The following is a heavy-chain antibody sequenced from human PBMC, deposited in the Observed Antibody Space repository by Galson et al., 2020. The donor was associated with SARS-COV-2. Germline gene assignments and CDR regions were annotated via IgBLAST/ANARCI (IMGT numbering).Heavy chain of an antibody. Sequence: GGSLRLSCAASGFTFSDLYMSWIRQAPGKGLEWVSYISTSGSDTNYEDSVKGRFTISRDNAHNTLYLQLNSLRLDDTAVYYCATSSIAARPDYWGQGTLVTVSS. J-gene: IGHJ4*02. CDR2: ISTSGSDT. V-gene: IGHV3-11*03. D-gene: IGHD6-6*01. CDR3: ATSSIAARPDY. CDR1: GFTFSDLY.